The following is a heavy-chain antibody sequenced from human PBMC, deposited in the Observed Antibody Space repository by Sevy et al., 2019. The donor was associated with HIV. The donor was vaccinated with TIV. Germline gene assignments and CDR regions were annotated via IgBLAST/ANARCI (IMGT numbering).Heavy chain of an antibody. CDR3: AAVTGSSGFDY. D-gene: IGHD2-15*01. J-gene: IGHJ4*02. CDR1: GFTFREAW. V-gene: IGHV3-15*01. Sequence: GGSLRLSCAASGFTFREAWMSWVRQAPGKGLEWVGRIKSKTDAATRDFAAPVRGRFSISRDDSANTVYLVMNNLKPEDTGVYYCAAVTGSSGFDYWGQGTLVTVSS. CDR2: IKSKTDAATR.